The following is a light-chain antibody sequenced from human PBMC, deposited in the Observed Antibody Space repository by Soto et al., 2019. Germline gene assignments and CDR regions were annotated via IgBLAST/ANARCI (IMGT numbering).Light chain of an antibody. Sequence: QCPLTPADSLSGSAGQSITLSCTGTSSYVCYYNYVSWYKQHPCKAPKLMIYEVGNRPSGVSIRFSGSKSGNTASLTISGLQADDEADYYCSSYAHSSIYVFGTGKRAPS. J-gene: IGLJ1*01. CDR2: EVG. CDR3: SSYAHSSIYV. CDR1: SSYVCYYNY. V-gene: IGLV2-14*01.